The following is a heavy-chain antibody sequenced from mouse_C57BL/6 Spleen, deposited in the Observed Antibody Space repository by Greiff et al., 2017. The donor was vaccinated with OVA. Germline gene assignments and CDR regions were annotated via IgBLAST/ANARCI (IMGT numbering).Heavy chain of an antibody. CDR1: GFPFSSYA. Sequence: EVKLMESGGGLVKPGGSLKLSCAASGFPFSSYAMSWVRQTPEKRLEWVATISDGGSYTYYPDNVKGRFTISRDNAKNNLYLQMSHLKSEDTAMYYCARDQDYYGSSFDDWGQGTTLTVSS. D-gene: IGHD1-1*01. CDR3: ARDQDYYGSSFDD. V-gene: IGHV5-4*01. CDR2: ISDGGSYT. J-gene: IGHJ2*01.